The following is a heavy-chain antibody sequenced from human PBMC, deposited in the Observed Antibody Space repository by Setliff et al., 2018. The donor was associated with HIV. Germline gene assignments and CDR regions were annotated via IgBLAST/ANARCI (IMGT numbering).Heavy chain of an antibody. CDR1: RFTFSNYV. V-gene: IGHV3-23*01. J-gene: IGHJ6*03. CDR3: AREIRAGDYPPYNYYFYMDV. D-gene: IGHD4-17*01. Sequence: GGSLRLSCAASRFTFSNYVMSWVRQAPGRGLEWVSSISPGGIDTYYADSVKGRFTISRDNSKNTLYLQMNSLRAEDTALYYCAREIRAGDYPPYNYYFYMDVWGKGTTVTVSS. CDR2: ISPGGIDT.